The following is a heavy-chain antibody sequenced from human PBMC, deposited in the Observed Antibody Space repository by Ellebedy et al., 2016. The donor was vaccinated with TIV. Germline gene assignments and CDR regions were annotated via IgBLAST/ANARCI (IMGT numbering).Heavy chain of an antibody. CDR1: GFSLSTSGVG. Sequence: SGPTLVKPTQTLTLTCTFSGFSLSTSGVGVGWIRQPPGKALERLALIYWNDDKRYSPSLKSRLTITKDTSKNQVFLTMTNMDPVDTATYYCARTIPYSSSSQYRYDAFDIWGQGTMVTVSS. J-gene: IGHJ3*02. V-gene: IGHV2-5*01. CDR2: IYWNDDK. CDR3: ARTIPYSSSSQYRYDAFDI. D-gene: IGHD6-6*01.